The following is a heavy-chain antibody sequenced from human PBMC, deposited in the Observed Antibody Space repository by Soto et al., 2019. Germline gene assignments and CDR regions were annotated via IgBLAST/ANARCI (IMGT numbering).Heavy chain of an antibody. D-gene: IGHD6-19*01. Sequence: SVTLSLTRPVSRGSISSLFLGSIPPPPGKGLEWIGYIYYSGSTNYNPSLKSRVTISVDTSKNQFSLKLSSVTAADTAVYYCARAWQYSSGFFDYWGQGTLVTVSS. V-gene: IGHV4-59*01. CDR1: RGSISSLF. CDR3: ARAWQYSSGFFDY. J-gene: IGHJ4*02. CDR2: IYYSGST.